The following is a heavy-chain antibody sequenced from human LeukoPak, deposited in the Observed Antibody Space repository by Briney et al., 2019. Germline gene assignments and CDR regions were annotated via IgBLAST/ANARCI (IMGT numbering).Heavy chain of an antibody. CDR3: ASSYYDSSGYPY. J-gene: IGHJ4*02. D-gene: IGHD3-22*01. CDR1: GYTFTSYG. V-gene: IGHV1-18*01. Sequence: GASVTVSCKASGYTFTSYGISWVRQAPGQGLEWMGWISAYNGNTNYAQKLEGRVTITTETSTSTAYMELRSLRSDDTAVYYCASSYYDSSGYPYWGQGTLVTVSS. CDR2: ISAYNGNT.